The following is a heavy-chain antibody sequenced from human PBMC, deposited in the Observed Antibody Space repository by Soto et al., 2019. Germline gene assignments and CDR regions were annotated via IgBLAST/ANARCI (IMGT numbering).Heavy chain of an antibody. D-gene: IGHD2-21*02. CDR1: GFTFTNSA. V-gene: IGHV1-58*01. CDR2: IIVASGRT. CDR3: VAELYSGGGCCSFDF. J-gene: IGHJ3*01. Sequence: SVKVSCKTSGFTFTNSAVQWVRQARGQRLEWIGWIIVASGRTNYAREVQERVTISRDTSTSTAYMESSGLRSEDTAVYYCVAELYSGGGCCSFDFWGQGTMVTVSS.